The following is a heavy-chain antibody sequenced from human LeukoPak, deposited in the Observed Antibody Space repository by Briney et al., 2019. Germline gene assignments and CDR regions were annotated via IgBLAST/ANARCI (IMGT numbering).Heavy chain of an antibody. D-gene: IGHD3-22*01. V-gene: IGHV1-69*04. CDR2: IIPILGIA. CDR1: GGTFSSYA. CDR3: AREIKDYYDSSGYFNWFDP. J-gene: IGHJ5*02. Sequence: ASVKVSCKASGGTFSSYAISWVRQAPGQGLEWMGRIIPILGIANYAQKFQGRVTITADKSTSTAHMELSSLRSEDTAVYYCAREIKDYYDSSGYFNWFDPWGQGTLVTVSS.